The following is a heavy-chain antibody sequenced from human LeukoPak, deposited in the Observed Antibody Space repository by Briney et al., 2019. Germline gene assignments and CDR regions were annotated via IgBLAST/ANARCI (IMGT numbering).Heavy chain of an antibody. J-gene: IGHJ4*02. CDR2: ISYDGSHK. CDR3: ARDGEHHNYDY. Sequence: GGSLRLSCAASGFTFSSYAMSWVRQAPGKGLEWVAVISYDGSHKYYADSLKGRFTISRDNSKNTLYLQMNSLRPEDTAVYFCARDGEHHNYDYWGQGTLVTVSS. D-gene: IGHD1/OR15-1a*01. CDR1: GFTFSSYA. V-gene: IGHV3-30-3*01.